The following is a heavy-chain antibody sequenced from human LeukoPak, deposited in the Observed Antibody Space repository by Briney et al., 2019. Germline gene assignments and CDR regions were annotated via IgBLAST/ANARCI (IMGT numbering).Heavy chain of an antibody. Sequence: SETLPLTCTVSGGSISSYYWSWIRQPPGKGLEWIGYIYTSGSTNYNPSLKSRVTISVDTSKNQFSLKLSSVTAADTAVYYCARGSGSYYPYYYYYMDVWGKGTTVTVSS. CDR1: GGSISSYY. V-gene: IGHV4-4*09. CDR2: IYTSGST. D-gene: IGHD3-10*01. CDR3: ARGSGSYYPYYYYYMDV. J-gene: IGHJ6*03.